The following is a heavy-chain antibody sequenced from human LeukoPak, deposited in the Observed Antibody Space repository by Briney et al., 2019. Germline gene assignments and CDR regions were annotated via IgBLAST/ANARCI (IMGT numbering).Heavy chain of an antibody. Sequence: GGSMRLSCAASRFTFSSYAMSWVRQAPGKGMEWVSAISRSVVITYYADSVKDRLTIHRDNSTNTLYLQSNCLRADDPAVYYCAKEGYSSTWNADFDYWGQGTLVIVSS. CDR3: AKEGYSSTWNADFDY. J-gene: IGHJ4*02. D-gene: IGHD6-13*01. V-gene: IGHV3-23*01. CDR1: RFTFSSYA. CDR2: ISRSVVIT.